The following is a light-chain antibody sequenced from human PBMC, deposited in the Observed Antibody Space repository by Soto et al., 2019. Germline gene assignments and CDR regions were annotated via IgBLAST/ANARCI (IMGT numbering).Light chain of an antibody. CDR3: QQANGDPWT. CDR1: HDVRSW. J-gene: IGKJ1*01. Sequence: DIQMTQSPSSVSASVGDRVTISCRASHDVRSWLAWYQQKPGKAPNLLIYGASTLQSGVPSRFSGSVSGNDFTLTISSLQTEDFATYYCQQANGDPWTFGQGTKVEIK. CDR2: GAS. V-gene: IGKV1-12*02.